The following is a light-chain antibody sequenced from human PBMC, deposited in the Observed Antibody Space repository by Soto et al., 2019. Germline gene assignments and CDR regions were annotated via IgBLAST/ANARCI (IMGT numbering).Light chain of an antibody. CDR2: GAY. CDR3: QQTHDLPRT. CDR1: QTISSW. Sequence: DIQMTQSPSTLSGSVGDRVTITCRASQTISSWLAWYQQRPGEAPKLRIYGAYRLHVGVPSRFTASGSGTDFTLTITSLQPEDFGIYFCQQTHDLPRTFGLGTKVDIK. J-gene: IGKJ1*01. V-gene: IGKV1-12*01.